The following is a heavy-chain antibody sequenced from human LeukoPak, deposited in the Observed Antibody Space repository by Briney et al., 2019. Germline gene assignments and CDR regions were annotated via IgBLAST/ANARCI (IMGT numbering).Heavy chain of an antibody. J-gene: IGHJ4*02. CDR1: GYTFSSYG. V-gene: IGHV1-18*01. CDR3: ARDKGKWEHLRYFDY. D-gene: IGHD1-26*01. CDR2: ISAYNGNT. Sequence: ASVKVSCKASGYTFSSYGISWVRQAPGQGLEWMGWISAYNGNTEYAQKLQGRVTMTTDTSTSTAYMELRSLRSDDTAVYYCARDKGKWEHLRYFDYWGQGTLVTVSS.